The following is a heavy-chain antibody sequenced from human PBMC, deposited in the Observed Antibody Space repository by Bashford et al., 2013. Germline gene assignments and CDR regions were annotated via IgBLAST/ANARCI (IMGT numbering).Heavy chain of an antibody. CDR1: GGSFSGYY. CDR2: INHSGST. Sequence: SETLSLTCAVYGGSFSGYYWSWIRQPPGKGLEWIGEINHSGSTNYNPSLKSRVTISVDTSKNQFSLKLSSVTAADTAVYYCATWWSAYKGSMIVETGVDYWGQGTLVTVSS. CDR3: ATWWSAYKGSMIVETGVDY. D-gene: IGHD3-22*01. J-gene: IGHJ4*02. V-gene: IGHV4-34*01.